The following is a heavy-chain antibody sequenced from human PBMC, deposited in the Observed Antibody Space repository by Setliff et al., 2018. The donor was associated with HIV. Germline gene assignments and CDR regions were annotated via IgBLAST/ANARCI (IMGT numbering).Heavy chain of an antibody. J-gene: IGHJ3*02. V-gene: IGHV3-7*03. D-gene: IGHD3-10*02. Sequence: PGGSLRLSCAASGFTFSSYAMSWVRQAPGKGLEWVANINQDGSEKNYVDSVKGRFTISKDNSKNTLYLQMSSLRDEDTAVYYCAKVFVFGVDAFDIWGQGTMVTVSS. CDR2: INQDGSEK. CDR1: GFTFSSYA. CDR3: AKVFVFGVDAFDI.